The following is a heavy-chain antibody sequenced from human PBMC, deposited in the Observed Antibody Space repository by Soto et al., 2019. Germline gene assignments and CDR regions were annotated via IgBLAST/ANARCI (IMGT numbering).Heavy chain of an antibody. CDR1: GFTFSSYW. V-gene: IGHV3-74*01. CDR3: ARERPQCTSSTSCYIAWYGMDV. CDR2: INSDGSST. D-gene: IGHD2-2*02. J-gene: IGHJ6*02. Sequence: GGSLRLSCAASGFTFSSYWMHWVRQAPGKGLVWVSRINSDGSSTSYADSVKGRFTISRDNAKNTLYLQMNSLRAEDTAVYYCARERPQCTSSTSCYIAWYGMDVWGQGTTVTVSS.